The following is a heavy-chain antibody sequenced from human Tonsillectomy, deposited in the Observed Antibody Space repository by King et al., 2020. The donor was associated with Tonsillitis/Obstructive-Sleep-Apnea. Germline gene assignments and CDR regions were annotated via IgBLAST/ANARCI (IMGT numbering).Heavy chain of an antibody. CDR1: GGSISSSSYY. Sequence: QLQESGPGLVKPSETLSLTCTVSGGSISSSSYYWGWIRQPPGKGLEWIGSIYYSGSTYYNPSLKSRVTISVDTSKNQFSLKLSSVTAADTAVYYCARSGVVAATLVDYYFDYWGQGTLVTVSS. CDR2: IYYSGST. V-gene: IGHV4-39*07. J-gene: IGHJ4*02. CDR3: ARSGVVAATLVDYYFDY. D-gene: IGHD2-15*01.